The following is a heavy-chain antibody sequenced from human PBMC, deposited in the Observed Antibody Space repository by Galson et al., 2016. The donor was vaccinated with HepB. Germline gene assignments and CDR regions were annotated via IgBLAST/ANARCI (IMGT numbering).Heavy chain of an antibody. Sequence: SLRLSCAASGSTFSSYWMHWVRQLPGKGLEWVARINVDGPTRTYADSVQGRFTISRDNSKDTLYLQMNSLRAEDTAVYYCVRDRDRPYLHNGYDPWGQGTLVTVSS. CDR1: GSTFSSYW. V-gene: IGHV3-74*01. CDR2: INVDGPTR. CDR3: VRDRDRPYLHNGYDP. D-gene: IGHD1-14*01. J-gene: IGHJ5*02.